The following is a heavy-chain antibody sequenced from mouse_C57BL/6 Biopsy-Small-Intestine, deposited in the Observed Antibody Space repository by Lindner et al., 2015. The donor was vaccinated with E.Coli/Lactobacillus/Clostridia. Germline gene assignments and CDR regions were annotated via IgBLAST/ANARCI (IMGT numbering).Heavy chain of an antibody. V-gene: IGHV1-9*01. CDR2: ILPGSGST. CDR1: GYTFTGYW. CDR3: AVGYIPYYAMDY. Sequence: VQLQESGAELMKPGASVKLSCKATGYTFTGYWIEWVKQRPGHGLEWIGEILPGSGSTNYNEKFKGKATLTADKSSSTAYMELRSLTSEDSAVYYCAVGYIPYYAMDYWGQGTSVTVSS. J-gene: IGHJ4*01. D-gene: IGHD2-2*01.